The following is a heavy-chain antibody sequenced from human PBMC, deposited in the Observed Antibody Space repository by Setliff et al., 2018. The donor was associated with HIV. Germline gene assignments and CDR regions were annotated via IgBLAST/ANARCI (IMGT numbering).Heavy chain of an antibody. D-gene: IGHD3-16*01. V-gene: IGHV3-53*01. J-gene: IGHJ5*02. Sequence: GGSLRLSCAASGFTVSDTHMTWVRQAPGKGLEWVSFIYSDGRTYYAESVKGRFTISRDDSKNTLYLQMHSLRVEDTAAYCCAKGVKWLDPWGQGIQVNVSS. CDR2: IYSDGRT. CDR1: GFTVSDTH. CDR3: AKGVKWLDP.